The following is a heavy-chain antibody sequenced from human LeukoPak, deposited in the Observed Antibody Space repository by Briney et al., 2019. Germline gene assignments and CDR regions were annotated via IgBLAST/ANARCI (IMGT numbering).Heavy chain of an antibody. CDR3: AREDTAMRIVDY. Sequence: SETLSLTCTVSGYSISSGYYWGWIRQPPGKGLEWIGSIYHSGNTYYNPSLKSRVTISVDTSKNQFSLKLSSVTAADTAVYYCAREDTAMRIVDYWGQGTLVTVSS. CDR2: IYHSGNT. V-gene: IGHV4-38-2*02. J-gene: IGHJ4*02. CDR1: GYSISSGYY. D-gene: IGHD5-18*01.